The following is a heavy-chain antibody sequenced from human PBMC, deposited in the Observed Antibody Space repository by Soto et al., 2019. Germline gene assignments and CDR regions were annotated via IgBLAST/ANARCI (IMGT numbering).Heavy chain of an antibody. D-gene: IGHD3-3*01. V-gene: IGHV3-30-3*01. CDR1: GFTFSNYA. J-gene: IGHJ6*02. CDR3: AKDKDWSGVYGMDV. CDR2: ISYDGSDK. Sequence: GGSLRLSCAASGFTFSNYAMHWVRQAPGKGLEWVAVISYDGSDKYNANSVKGRFTISRDNSKNTLYLQMNSPRAEDTAVYYCAKDKDWSGVYGMDVWGQGTTVTVSS.